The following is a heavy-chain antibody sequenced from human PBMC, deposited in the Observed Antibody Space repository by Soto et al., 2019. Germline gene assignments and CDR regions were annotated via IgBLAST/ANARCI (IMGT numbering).Heavy chain of an antibody. Sequence: EVQLLDSGGGWVQPGGSLRLSGVASGLVFSDYAMTGVRQAPGKGLEWVSAISAGGSDTYYADSVKGRFTVSRVNSKNTLYLQMNTLRAEDTAIYYCASVPIWCGSSSCYTEGFDSWGQGTLVTVSS. V-gene: IGHV3-23*01. CDR2: ISAGGSDT. D-gene: IGHD2-2*01. J-gene: IGHJ4*02. CDR3: ASVPIWCGSSSCYTEGFDS. CDR1: GLVFSDYA.